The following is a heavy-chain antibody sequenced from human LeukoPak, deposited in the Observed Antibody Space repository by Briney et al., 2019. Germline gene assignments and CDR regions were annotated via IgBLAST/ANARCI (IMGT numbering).Heavy chain of an antibody. Sequence: GGSLRLSCAASGFTFSNYAMNWVRQAPGKGLVWVSRINSDGSSTSYADSVKGRFTISRDNAKNTLYLQMNSLRAEDTAVYYCARAHYDYVWGSYRSYYFDYWGQGTLVTVSS. V-gene: IGHV3-74*01. J-gene: IGHJ4*02. CDR2: INSDGSST. CDR3: ARAHYDYVWGSYRSYYFDY. CDR1: GFTFSNYA. D-gene: IGHD3-16*02.